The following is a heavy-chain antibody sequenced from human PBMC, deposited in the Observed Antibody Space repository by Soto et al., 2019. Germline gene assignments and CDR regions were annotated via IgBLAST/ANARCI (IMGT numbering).Heavy chain of an antibody. CDR3: AKDYASTWYWYFDP. Sequence: GRSLRLSCAASGFSFSNFAMSWVRQAPGTGLEWVSSISGSGDKTYYLDSVKGRFTISRDNSKNTLYLHMNSLGAEDTAVYFCAKDYASTWYWYFDPWGQGTLVTVSS. CDR2: ISGSGDKT. D-gene: IGHD6-13*01. CDR1: GFSFSNFA. V-gene: IGHV3-23*01. J-gene: IGHJ5*02.